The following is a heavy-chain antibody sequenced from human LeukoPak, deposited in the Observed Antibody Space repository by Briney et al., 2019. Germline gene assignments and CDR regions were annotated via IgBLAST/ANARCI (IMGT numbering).Heavy chain of an antibody. V-gene: IGHV3-7*03. CDR1: GFTFSSYW. CDR3: ARDQGFWSGYYYYYYYGMDV. D-gene: IGHD3-3*01. CDR2: IKRDGSEK. Sequence: GGSLRLSCAASGFTFSSYWMSWVRQAPGKGLEWVANIKRDGSEKYYVDSVKGRFTISRDNAKNSLYLQMNSLRAEDTAVYYCARDQGFWSGYYYYYYYGMDVWGQGTTVTVSS. J-gene: IGHJ6*02.